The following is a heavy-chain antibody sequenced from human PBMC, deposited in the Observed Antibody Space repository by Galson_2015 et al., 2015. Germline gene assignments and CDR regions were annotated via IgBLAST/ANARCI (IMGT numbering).Heavy chain of an antibody. CDR3: ARQILYCDFWSGYYPTNFDS. J-gene: IGHJ4*02. CDR2: ISSTTTYI. D-gene: IGHD3-3*01. CDR1: EFTFSSYY. V-gene: IGHV3-21*01. Sequence: SLRLSCAASEFTFSSYYMSWVRQAPGKGLEWVSSISSTTTYIYYADLVKGRFTISRDNAKNSLYLQMNSLGAEDTAVYYCARQILYCDFWSGYYPTNFDSWGQGPLVTVSS.